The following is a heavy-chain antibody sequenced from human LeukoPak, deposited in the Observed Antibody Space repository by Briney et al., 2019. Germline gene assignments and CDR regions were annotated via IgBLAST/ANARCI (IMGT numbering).Heavy chain of an antibody. V-gene: IGHV4-34*01. CDR2: INHSGTT. J-gene: IGHJ4*02. D-gene: IGHD3-10*01. CDR1: GGSFSAYY. CDR3: ARAVGGDGSGSL. Sequence: SETLSLTCAVYGGSFSAYYWSWIRQPPGKGLEWIGEINHSGTTNYNPSLKSRVTISVDTSKNEFSLKVNSVTAADTAVYYCARAVGGDGSGSLWGPGTLVTVSS.